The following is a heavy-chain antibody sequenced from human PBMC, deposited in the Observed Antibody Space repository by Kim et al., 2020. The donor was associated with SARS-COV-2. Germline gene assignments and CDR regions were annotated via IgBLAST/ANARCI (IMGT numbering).Heavy chain of an antibody. J-gene: IGHJ4*01. CDR2: IKQVGLEK. V-gene: IGHV3-7*01. CDR1: GFTFSSYW. D-gene: IGHD3-22*01. CDR3: ASAASGYYESSGSMRY. Sequence: GGSLRLSCAASGFTFSSYWMSWVRQAPGKGREWVANIKQVGLEKYYVDSVKGRSTTSRDNAKNSLYLQMTSLRAEATALYYCASAASGYYESSGSMRYWG.